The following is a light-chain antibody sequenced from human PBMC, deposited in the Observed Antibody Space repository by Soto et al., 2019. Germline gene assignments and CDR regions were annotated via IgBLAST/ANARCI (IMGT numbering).Light chain of an antibody. V-gene: IGKV3-11*01. J-gene: IGKJ5*01. CDR1: QSVSSY. CDR2: DAS. Sequence: EIVMTQSPATLSVSPGEGATLSCMASQSVSSYLAWYQQKPGQAPRLLIYDASNRATGIPARFSGGGSGTDFTLTISSLEPEDFAVYYCQQRSNWPPITLGQGTRLEIK. CDR3: QQRSNWPPIT.